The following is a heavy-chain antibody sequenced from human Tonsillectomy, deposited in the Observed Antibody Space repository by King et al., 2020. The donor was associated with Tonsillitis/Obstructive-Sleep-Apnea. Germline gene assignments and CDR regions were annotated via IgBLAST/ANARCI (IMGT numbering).Heavy chain of an antibody. J-gene: IGHJ6*02. Sequence: QVQLVESGGGVVQPGRSLRLSCAASGFTFSSYAMYWVRQAPGKGLEWVAVISYDGSNKYYADSVKGRFTISRDNSKNTLYLQMNSLRAEDTAVYYCARDKGYPVLRFLEPRGGMDVWGQGTTVTVSS. V-gene: IGHV3-30*04. D-gene: IGHD3-3*01. CDR1: GFTFSSYA. CDR3: ARDKGYPVLRFLEPRGGMDV. CDR2: ISYDGSNK.